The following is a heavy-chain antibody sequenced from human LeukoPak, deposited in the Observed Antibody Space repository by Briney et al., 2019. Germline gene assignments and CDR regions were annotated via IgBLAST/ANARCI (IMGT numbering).Heavy chain of an antibody. CDR2: INPNSGGT. Sequence: ASVKVSCKASGGTLSRSAITWVRQAPGQGLEWMGWINPNSGGTQYSQKFQGRVTLTRDTSITTGYMELSGLTSDDTAVYYCASLSYYDLSGYFYWGQGTLVTVSS. J-gene: IGHJ4*02. V-gene: IGHV1-2*02. CDR3: ASLSYYDLSGYFY. D-gene: IGHD3-22*01. CDR1: GGTLSRSA.